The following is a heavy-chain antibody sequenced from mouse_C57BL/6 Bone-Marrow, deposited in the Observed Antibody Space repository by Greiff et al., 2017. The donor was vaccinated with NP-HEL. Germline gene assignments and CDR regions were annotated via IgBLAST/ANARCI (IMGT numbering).Heavy chain of an antibody. V-gene: IGHV14-4*01. CDR3: TTSAYYGNSYYFDY. J-gene: IGHJ2*01. D-gene: IGHD2-10*01. CDR1: GFNIKDDY. CDR2: IDPENGDT. Sequence: VQLQQSGAELVRPGASVKLSCTASGFNIKDDYMHWVKQRPEQGLEWIGWIDPENGDTEYASKFQGKATITADTSSNTAYLQLSSLTSEDTAVYYSTTSAYYGNSYYFDYWGQGTTLTVTS.